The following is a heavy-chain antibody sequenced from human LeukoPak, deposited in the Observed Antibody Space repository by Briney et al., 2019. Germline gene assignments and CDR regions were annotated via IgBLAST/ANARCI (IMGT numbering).Heavy chain of an antibody. D-gene: IGHD2-21*02. CDR3: AKDIQAYCGGDCYTFDY. J-gene: IGHJ4*02. CDR1: GFTFGHYA. Sequence: GGSLRLSCAASGFTFGHYAMHWVRQAPGKGLEWVSGISWNSGSIGYADSVKGRFTISRDNAKNSLYLQMNSLRAEDTALYYCAKDIQAYCGGDCYTFDYWGQGTLVTVSS. V-gene: IGHV3-9*01. CDR2: ISWNSGSI.